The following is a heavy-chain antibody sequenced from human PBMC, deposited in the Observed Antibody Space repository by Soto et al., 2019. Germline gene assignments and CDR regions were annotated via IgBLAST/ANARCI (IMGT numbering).Heavy chain of an antibody. J-gene: IGHJ5*01. D-gene: IGHD3-3*01. Sequence: SETLSLTCIVSGDSISSNSYYWGWVRQPPGKGLERIGTIHYSGSTYYNPSLKSRLTISVDTSKNHFSLKLSSVTAADTAVYYCASNPYDFGIFHWFDSWGQGALVTVSS. CDR3: ASNPYDFGIFHWFDS. CDR2: IHYSGST. V-gene: IGHV4-39*02. CDR1: GDSISSNSYY.